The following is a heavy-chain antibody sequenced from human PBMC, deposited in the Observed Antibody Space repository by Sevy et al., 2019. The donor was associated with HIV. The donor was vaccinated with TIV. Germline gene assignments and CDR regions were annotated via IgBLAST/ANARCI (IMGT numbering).Heavy chain of an antibody. CDR1: GFIFNSHS. D-gene: IGHD1-20*01. Sequence: GGSLRLSCAAAGFIFNSHSMSWVRQAPGKGLEWVSTISGSGGYTYYADSVKGRFTFSRDNSKNTVDLQMDSLRAEDTAVYFCTNRGVVIITGFDYWGQGTLVTVSS. CDR2: ISGSGGYT. V-gene: IGHV3-23*01. CDR3: TNRGVVIITGFDY. J-gene: IGHJ4*02.